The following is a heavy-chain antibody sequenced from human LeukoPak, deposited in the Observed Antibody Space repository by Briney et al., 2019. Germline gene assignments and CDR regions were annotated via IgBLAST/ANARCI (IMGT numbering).Heavy chain of an antibody. Sequence: GGSLRLSCAASGFTFSSYGMHWVRQAPGKGLEWVAFIRYDGSNKYYADSVKGRFTISRDNSKNTLYLQMNSLRAEDTAVYYCAKDPTVTMGSHYFDYWGQGTLVTVSS. CDR1: GFTFSSYG. J-gene: IGHJ4*02. CDR3: AKDPTVTMGSHYFDY. CDR2: IRYDGSNK. D-gene: IGHD4-17*01. V-gene: IGHV3-30*02.